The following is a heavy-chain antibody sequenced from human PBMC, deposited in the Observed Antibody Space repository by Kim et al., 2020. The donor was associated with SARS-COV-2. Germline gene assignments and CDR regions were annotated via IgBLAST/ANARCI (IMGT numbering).Heavy chain of an antibody. CDR2: ITSTSST. D-gene: IGHD2-21*01. J-gene: IGHJ4*02. V-gene: IGHV3-21*01. Sequence: GGSLRLSCAASGFTFSSYYMNWVRQVPGKGLEWVASITSTSSTYYADSVKGRFTISRDNAEKSLFLQMDSLRDEDTAVYYCARDIGVISGLDYWGQGTLVTVSS. CDR3: ARDIGVISGLDY. CDR1: GFTFSSYY.